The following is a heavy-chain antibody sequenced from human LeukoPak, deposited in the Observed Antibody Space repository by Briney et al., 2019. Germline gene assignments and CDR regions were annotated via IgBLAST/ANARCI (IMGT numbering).Heavy chain of an antibody. CDR1: GGSISSGSYY. V-gene: IGHV4-30-2*01. CDR2: INHSGST. J-gene: IGHJ5*02. Sequence: SQTLSLTCTVSGGSISSGSYYWSWIRQPPGKGLEWIGEINHSGSTNYNPSLKSRVTISVDTSKNQFSLKLSSVTSADTAVYYCARGRMVRGNTYTWFDPWGQGTLVTVSS. D-gene: IGHD3-10*01. CDR3: ARGRMVRGNTYTWFDP.